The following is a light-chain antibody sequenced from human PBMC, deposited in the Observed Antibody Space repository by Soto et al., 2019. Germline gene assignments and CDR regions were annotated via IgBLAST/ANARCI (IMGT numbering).Light chain of an antibody. V-gene: IGLV2-11*01. CDR3: CSYAGSYTHV. J-gene: IGLJ1*01. Sequence: QSVLTQPRSVSGSPGQSITLSCDGSTSDVGAYNLVSWYQQHPGEAPKLMIYDVIKRPSGVPYRFSGSKSGNTASLTISGLQADDEADYFCCSYAGSYTHVFGTGTRSPS. CDR2: DVI. CDR1: TSDVGAYNL.